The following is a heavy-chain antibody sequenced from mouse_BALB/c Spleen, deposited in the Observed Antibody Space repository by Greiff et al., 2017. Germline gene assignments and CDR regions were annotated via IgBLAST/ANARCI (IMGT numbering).Heavy chain of an antibody. Sequence: VHVKQSGPELVKPGASVKVSCKASGYAFTSYNMYWVKQSPGKSLEWIGYIDPYNGGTSYNQKFKGKATLTVDKSSSTAYMHLNSLTSEDSAVYYCARGYGNDDFDYWGQGTTLTVSA. CDR3: ARGYGNDDFDY. CDR1: GYAFTSYN. D-gene: IGHD2-10*02. CDR2: IDPYNGGT. V-gene: IGHV1S135*01. J-gene: IGHJ2*01.